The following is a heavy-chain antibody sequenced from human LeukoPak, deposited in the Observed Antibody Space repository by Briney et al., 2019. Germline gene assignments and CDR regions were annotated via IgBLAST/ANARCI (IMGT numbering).Heavy chain of an antibody. V-gene: IGHV3-48*01. D-gene: IGHD3-3*01. J-gene: IGHJ4*02. CDR2: ISRSRDTI. CDR3: ACGVDFSSGSKRGFDY. CDR1: GFTFCRYS. Sequence: GGSLRLSCGASGFTFCRYSMKWVRQAPGRGVEWGSYISRSRDTIYYAHSVKGRFSISRDNAKSSVLLQMNSLRAEDTAIYYCACGVDFSSGSKRGFDYWGLGTLVTVSS.